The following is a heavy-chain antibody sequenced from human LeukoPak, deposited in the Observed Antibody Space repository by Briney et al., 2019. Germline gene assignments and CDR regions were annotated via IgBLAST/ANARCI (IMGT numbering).Heavy chain of an antibody. V-gene: IGHV3-23*01. Sequence: GGSLRLSCEVSGITFNTYAMSCFRQAPGGGLNWVSGISGGGNTTYYTDSVKGRFAIYRDNSRNTLYLQMNSLRAEDTAVYFCAKGWATVPNDYWGQGTLVTVSS. D-gene: IGHD4-17*01. CDR1: GITFNTYA. CDR3: AKGWATVPNDY. CDR2: ISGGGNTT. J-gene: IGHJ4*02.